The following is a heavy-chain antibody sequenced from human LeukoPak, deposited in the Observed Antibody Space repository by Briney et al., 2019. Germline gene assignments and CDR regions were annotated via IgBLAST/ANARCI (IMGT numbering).Heavy chain of an antibody. CDR3: AKGAGRAHFYDILTGERKGVYFDY. CDR1: GFTFSSYA. D-gene: IGHD3-9*01. V-gene: IGHV3-23*01. J-gene: IGHJ4*02. Sequence: PGGSLRLSCAASGFTFSSYAMSWVRQAPGKGLEWVSAISGSGGSTYYADSVKGRFTISRDNSMNTLYLQMNSLRAEDTAVYYCAKGAGRAHFYDILTGERKGVYFDYWGQGTLVTVSS. CDR2: ISGSGGST.